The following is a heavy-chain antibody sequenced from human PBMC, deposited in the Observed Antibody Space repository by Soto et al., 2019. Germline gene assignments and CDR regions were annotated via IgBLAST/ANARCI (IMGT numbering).Heavy chain of an antibody. CDR3: AKGWVDY. Sequence: EVQLLESGGGLVQPGGSLRLSCAASGFTFSSYTMSWVRQGPGKGLEWVSGISSSGGSTVYADSVKGRFTISRDNFKNTLYRQMNGLRAEDTAVYYCAKGWVDYWGQGTPVTVSS. D-gene: IGHD6-13*01. J-gene: IGHJ4*02. V-gene: IGHV3-23*01. CDR2: ISSSGGST. CDR1: GFTFSSYT.